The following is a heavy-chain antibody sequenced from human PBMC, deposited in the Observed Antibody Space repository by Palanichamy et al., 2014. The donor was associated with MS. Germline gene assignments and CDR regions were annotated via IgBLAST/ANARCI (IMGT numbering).Heavy chain of an antibody. V-gene: IGHV1-69*04. D-gene: IGHD2-15*01. J-gene: IGHJ6*02. CDR1: RDIFSSSG. CDR2: IIPFLSIT. Sequence: QVQLVQSGAEMKRPGSSVKISCKAPRDIFSSSGISWVRQAPGQGLEWMGRIIPFLSITNYAQKFQGRVTITADKSTTTAYLEVNSLRLDDTAIYYCARDPPNIVVAVGAPRVYSGVDFWGQGTTVIVSS. CDR3: ARDPPNIVVAVGAPRVYSGVDF.